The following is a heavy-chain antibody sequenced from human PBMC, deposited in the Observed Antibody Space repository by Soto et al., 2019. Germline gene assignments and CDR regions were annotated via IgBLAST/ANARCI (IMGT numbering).Heavy chain of an antibody. V-gene: IGHV3-7*03. D-gene: IGHD2-21*02. CDR3: ASGTVVTTFFVL. J-gene: IGHJ4*02. Sequence: PRLSCAASGFTFSSYWMTWVRQAPGKGLEWVANIKQDGSEKYYVDSVMGRFTISRDNAQNSLYLQMNSLRAEDTAIYYCASGTVVTTFFVLWGQGTLVTVSS. CDR2: IKQDGSEK. CDR1: GFTFSSYW.